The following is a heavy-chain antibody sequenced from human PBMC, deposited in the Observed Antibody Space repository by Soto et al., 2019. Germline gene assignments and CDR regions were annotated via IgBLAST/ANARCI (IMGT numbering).Heavy chain of an antibody. V-gene: IGHV3-73*01. CDR1: GFTFSGSA. D-gene: IGHD2-15*01. CDR2: IRSKANSYAT. CDR3: TRPGYCSGGSCYFDY. J-gene: IGHJ4*02. Sequence: GGSLRLSCAASGFTFSGSAMHWVRQASGKGLEWVGRIRSKANSYATAYAASVKGRFTISRDDSKNTAYLQMNSLKTEDTAVYYCTRPGYCSGGSCYFDYWGQGTLVTVSS.